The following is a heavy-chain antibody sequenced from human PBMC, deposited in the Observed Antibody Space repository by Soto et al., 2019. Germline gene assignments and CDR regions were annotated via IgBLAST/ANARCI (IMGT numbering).Heavy chain of an antibody. CDR3: ARGHRDSAALRPARWFDP. J-gene: IGHJ5*02. CDR2: VYYTGST. D-gene: IGHD2-15*01. V-gene: IGHV4-61*01. Sequence: SETLSLTCTVSGGSISSGSFYWSWIRQPPGKGLEWIGYVYYTGSTNYNPSLKSRVTISVDTSKNQFSLKLSSVTAADAAVYYCARGHRDSAALRPARWFDPWGQGTLVTVSS. CDR1: GGSISSGSFY.